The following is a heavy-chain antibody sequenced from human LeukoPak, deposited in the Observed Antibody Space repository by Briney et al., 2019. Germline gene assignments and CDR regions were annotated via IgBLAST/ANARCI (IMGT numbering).Heavy chain of an antibody. CDR1: GGSISSYY. J-gene: IGHJ4*02. Sequence: PSETLSLTCTVSGGSISSYYWSWIRQPPGKGLEWIGYIYYSGSTNYNPSLKSRVTISVDTSKNQFSLKQSSVTAADTAVYYCARGVPTYYYGSGSLPYFDYWGQGTLVTVSS. CDR3: ARGVPTYYYGSGSLPYFDY. D-gene: IGHD3-10*01. V-gene: IGHV4-59*01. CDR2: IYYSGST.